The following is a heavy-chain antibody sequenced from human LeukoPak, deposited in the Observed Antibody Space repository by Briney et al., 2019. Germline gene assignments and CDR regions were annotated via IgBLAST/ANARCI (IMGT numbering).Heavy chain of an antibody. V-gene: IGHV4-59*07. Sequence: MTSDTLSLTCTVSGDSISIYYWNWVRQPPGKGLEWIGYIYSSGSTDYNPSLKSRVTISLDTSKFQFPLRLNSVTAAETAVYYCARVDPNASGYFYRFTWFVPWGEGTLVTVSS. CDR3: ARVDPNASGYFYRFTWFVP. CDR2: IYSSGST. D-gene: IGHD3-10*01. CDR1: GDSISIYY. J-gene: IGHJ5*02.